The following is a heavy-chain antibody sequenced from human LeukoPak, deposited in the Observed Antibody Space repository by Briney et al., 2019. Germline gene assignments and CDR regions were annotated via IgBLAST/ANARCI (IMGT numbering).Heavy chain of an antibody. CDR1: GFSVRNYG. J-gene: IGHJ4*02. Sequence: GVSLSLSCAAWGFSVRNYGMIWVRQAPGKELEWVAGISGSGGTTHYSDSVKGRCTISRDNSKNTLSLQINSRIAEDTAVYYCAQIHDHGDYVAFWGQGALVTVSS. CDR3: AQIHDHGDYVAF. CDR2: ISGSGGTT. D-gene: IGHD1-1*01. V-gene: IGHV3-23*01.